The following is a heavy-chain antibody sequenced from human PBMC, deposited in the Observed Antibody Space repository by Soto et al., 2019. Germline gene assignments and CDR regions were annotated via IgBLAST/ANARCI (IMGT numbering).Heavy chain of an antibody. CDR2: ISYDGSNK. CDR1: GFTFSSYG. Sequence: QVQLVESGGGVVQPGRSLRLSCAASGFTFSSYGMHWVRQAPGKGLEWVAVISYDGSNKYYVDSVKGRVTISRDNSKNTLYLQMTSLRPEDTAVYYCAKGRRWELPPDYWGQGTLVTVSS. CDR3: AKGRRWELPPDY. V-gene: IGHV3-30*18. J-gene: IGHJ4*02. D-gene: IGHD1-26*01.